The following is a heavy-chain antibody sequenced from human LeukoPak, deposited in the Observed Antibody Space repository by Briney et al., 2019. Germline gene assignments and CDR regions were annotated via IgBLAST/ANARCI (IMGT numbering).Heavy chain of an antibody. D-gene: IGHD1-26*01. CDR2: ISYDGSNK. CDR3: AKGGARLHSYYFDY. V-gene: IGHV3-30*04. CDR1: GFTFSSYA. Sequence: GGSLRLSCAASGFTFSSYAMHWVRQAPGKGLEWVAVISYDGSNKYYADSVKGRFTLSRDNSKNTLYLQMNSLRAEDTAVFYCAKGGARLHSYYFDYWGQGTLVTASS. J-gene: IGHJ4*02.